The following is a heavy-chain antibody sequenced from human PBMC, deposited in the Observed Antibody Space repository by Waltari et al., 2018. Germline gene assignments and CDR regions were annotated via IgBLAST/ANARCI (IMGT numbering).Heavy chain of an antibody. V-gene: IGHV4-34*01. D-gene: IGHD3-10*01. J-gene: IGHJ4*02. CDR1: GGSFSGYY. CDR2: INHSGST. CDR3: ARVMVRGVIRY. Sequence: QVQLQQWGAGLLKPSETLSLTCAVYGGSFSGYYWSWIRQPPGKGLEWIGEINHSGSTNYNPALKSRVNISVDTSKNQFSLKLSSVTAADTAVYYCARVMVRGVIRYWGQGTLVTVSS.